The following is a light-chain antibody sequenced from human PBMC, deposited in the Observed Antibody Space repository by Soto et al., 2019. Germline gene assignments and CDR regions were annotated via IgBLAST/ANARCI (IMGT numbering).Light chain of an antibody. CDR3: QQYGTSPIT. J-gene: IGKJ5*01. V-gene: IGKV3-20*01. CDR2: GVS. CDR1: QSIYSSY. Sequence: EVVLTQSPGTLSLSPGERATLSCRASQSIYSSYLAWYQQKSGQAPRVLIYGVSNRATGIPDRFSGSGSGTDFTLTISRLEPEDFAVYYCQQYGTSPITFGQGTRLEIK.